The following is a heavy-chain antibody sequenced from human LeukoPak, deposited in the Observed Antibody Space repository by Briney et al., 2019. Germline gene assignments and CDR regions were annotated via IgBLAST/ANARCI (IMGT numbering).Heavy chain of an antibody. V-gene: IGHV3-23*01. CDR3: AKDSVAAPRYYFDY. CDR2: ISGSGFAT. CDR1: AFTFSNYA. Sequence: GGSLRLSGAASAFTFSNYAMSWVRQAPGKGLEWVSGISGSGFATYYADSVKGRFTISRDNSKNTLYLQMNSLRAEDTAVYYCAKDSVAAPRYYFDYWGQGTQVTVSS. D-gene: IGHD6-19*01. J-gene: IGHJ4*02.